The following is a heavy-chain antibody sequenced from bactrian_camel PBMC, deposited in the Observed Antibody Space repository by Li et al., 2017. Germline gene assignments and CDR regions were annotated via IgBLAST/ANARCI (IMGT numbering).Heavy chain of an antibody. CDR1: KFTFSTYW. J-gene: IGHJ4*01. D-gene: IGHD6*01. V-gene: IGHV3S1*01. CDR3: AKSSDGDWYSPRKEFTD. CDR2: IRSGSDTT. Sequence: HVQLVESGGGLVQPGESLRLSCAASKFTFSTYWMYWVRQAPGKGLEWVSTIRSGSDTTHYADSVKGRFTISRDNAKNTLYLQLNMLQTEDTAMYYCAKSSDGDWYSPRKEFTDWGQGTQVTVS.